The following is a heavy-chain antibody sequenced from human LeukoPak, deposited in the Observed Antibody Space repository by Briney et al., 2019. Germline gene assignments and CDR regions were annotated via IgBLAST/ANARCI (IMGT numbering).Heavy chain of an antibody. J-gene: IGHJ5*02. CDR1: GYTFTGYY. CDR3: ARAFALGGAMVTSYWFDP. V-gene: IGHV1-2*02. D-gene: IGHD5-18*01. CDR2: INPNSGGT. Sequence: ASVKISCKASGYTFTGYYMHWVRQAPGQGLEWMGWINPNSGGTNYAQKFQGRVTMTRDTSISTAYMELSRLRSDDTAVYYCARAFALGGAMVTSYWFDPWGQGTLVTVSS.